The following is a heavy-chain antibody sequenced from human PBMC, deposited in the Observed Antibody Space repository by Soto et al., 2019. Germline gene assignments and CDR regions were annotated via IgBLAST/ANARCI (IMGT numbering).Heavy chain of an antibody. D-gene: IGHD2-2*01. Sequence: QVQLQQWGAGLLKPSETLSLTCAVYGGSFSGYYWSWIRQPPGKGLEWNGEINHSGSTNYNPSLKSRVTISVDTSKNQFSLMLSSVTAADTAVYYCARGGGVVVPAAPTLPTYDFDYWGQGTLVTVSS. CDR3: ARGGGVVVPAAPTLPTYDFDY. J-gene: IGHJ4*02. V-gene: IGHV4-34*01. CDR2: INHSGST. CDR1: GGSFSGYY.